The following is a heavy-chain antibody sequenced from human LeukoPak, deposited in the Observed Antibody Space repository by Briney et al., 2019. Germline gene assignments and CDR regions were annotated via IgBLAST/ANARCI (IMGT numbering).Heavy chain of an antibody. D-gene: IGHD1-26*01. CDR1: GFTFDDYA. J-gene: IGHJ4*02. Sequence: GGSLRLSCAASGFTFDDYAMHWVRQAPGKGLEWVSGISWNSGSIGYADSVKGRFTISRDNAKNSLYLQMNSLRAEDMALYYCAKVSSGSPGRDYFDYWGQGTLVTVSS. CDR3: AKVSSGSPGRDYFDY. CDR2: ISWNSGSI. V-gene: IGHV3-9*03.